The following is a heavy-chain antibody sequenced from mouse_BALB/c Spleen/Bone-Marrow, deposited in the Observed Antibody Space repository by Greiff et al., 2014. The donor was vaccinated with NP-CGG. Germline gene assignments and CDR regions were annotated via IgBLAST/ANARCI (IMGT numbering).Heavy chain of an antibody. CDR2: ISNGGGST. V-gene: IGHV5-12*02. Sequence: DVKLVEFGGGLVQPGGALKLSCANLGFPFSDYFMYWVRQTPEKRLGGVAYISNGGGSTYYPDTVKGRFTISRDNAKNTLYLQMSRLKSEDTAMYYCARRGWYYAMDYWGQGTSVTVSS. J-gene: IGHJ4*01. CDR3: ARRGWYYAMDY. CDR1: GFPFSDYF. D-gene: IGHD2-3*01.